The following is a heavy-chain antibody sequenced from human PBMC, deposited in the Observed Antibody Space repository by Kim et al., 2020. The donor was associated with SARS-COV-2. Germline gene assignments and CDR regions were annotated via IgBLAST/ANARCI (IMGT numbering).Heavy chain of an antibody. CDR2: INHTGST. J-gene: IGHJ4*01. CDR1: GGSFSGYY. D-gene: IGHD6-19*01. CDR3: ARAARQWLVRPFFYYFDY. V-gene: IGHV4-34*01. Sequence: SETLSLTCAVYGGSFSGYYWSWIRQPPGKGLEWIGEINHTGSTNYNPSLKSRVTISVDTSKNQFSLKLSSVTAADTAVYYCARAARQWLVRPFFYYFDY.